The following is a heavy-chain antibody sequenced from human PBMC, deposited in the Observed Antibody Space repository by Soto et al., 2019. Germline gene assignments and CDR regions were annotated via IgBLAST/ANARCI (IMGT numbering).Heavy chain of an antibody. CDR2: IYYSGST. CDR3: ARYGGGRYGMDV. Sequence: PSETLSLTCTVSGGSISSYYWSWIRQPPGKGLEWIGYIYYSGSTNYNPSLKSRVTISVDTSKNQFSLKLSSVTAADTAVYYCARYGGGRYGMDVWGQGTTVTVSS. CDR1: GGSISSYY. J-gene: IGHJ6*02. V-gene: IGHV4-59*01. D-gene: IGHD2-15*01.